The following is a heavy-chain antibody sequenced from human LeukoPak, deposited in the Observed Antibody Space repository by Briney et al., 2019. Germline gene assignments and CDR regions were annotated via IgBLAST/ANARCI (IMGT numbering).Heavy chain of an antibody. D-gene: IGHD2-8*02. V-gene: IGHV3-23*01. CDR3: AKKSLWCCPFDL. J-gene: IGHJ4*02. Sequence: GGSVRLSCKACGFIFNNYAMRWVRQAPGKGLEGVSIMTGSGGGSYYAVSVRGRFTLSRDNSENTLFLQMHSLRAADTDVFLCAKKSLWCCPFDLWGQGTLVTVFS. CDR2: MTGSGGGS. CDR1: GFIFNNYA.